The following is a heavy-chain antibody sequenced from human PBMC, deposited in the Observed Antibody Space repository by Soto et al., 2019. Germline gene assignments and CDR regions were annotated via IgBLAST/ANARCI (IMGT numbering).Heavy chain of an antibody. D-gene: IGHD3-22*01. V-gene: IGHV3-48*01. CDR3: ARIRETLYYYDSSGYYYEG. J-gene: IGHJ4*02. CDR1: GFTFSSYS. Sequence: GGSLRLSCAASGFTFSSYSMNWVRQAPGKGLEWVSYISSSSSTIYYADSVKGRFTISRDNAKNSLYLQMNSLRAEDTAVYYCARIRETLYYYDSSGYYYEGWGQGSLVTGSS. CDR2: ISSSSSTI.